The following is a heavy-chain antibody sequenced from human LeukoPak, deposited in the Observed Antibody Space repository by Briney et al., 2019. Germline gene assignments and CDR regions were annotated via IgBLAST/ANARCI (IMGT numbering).Heavy chain of an antibody. CDR3: ARGHCSGTSCYLDYFDY. J-gene: IGHJ4*02. CDR2: ISSSSSYI. CDR1: GFTFSSYS. Sequence: GGSLRLSCAASGFTFSSYSMNWVRQAPGKGLEWVPSISSSSSYIYYADSVKGRFTISRDNAKNSLYLQINSLRAEDTAVYYCARGHCSGTSCYLDYFDYWGQGTLVTVSS. V-gene: IGHV3-21*01. D-gene: IGHD2-2*01.